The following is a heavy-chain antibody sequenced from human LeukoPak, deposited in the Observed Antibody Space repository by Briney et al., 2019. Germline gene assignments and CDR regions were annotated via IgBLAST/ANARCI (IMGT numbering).Heavy chain of an antibody. CDR2: IYYSGST. CDR1: GGSISSYY. D-gene: IGHD3-22*01. V-gene: IGHV4-59*01. CDR3: ARAAYYYDSSGSIYYFDY. J-gene: IGHJ4*02. Sequence: SETLSLTCTVSGGSISSYYWSWIRQPPGKGLEWIGYIYYSGSTNYNPSPKSRVTISVDTSKNQFSLKLSSVTAADTAVYYCARAAYYYDSSGSIYYFDYWGQGTLVTVSS.